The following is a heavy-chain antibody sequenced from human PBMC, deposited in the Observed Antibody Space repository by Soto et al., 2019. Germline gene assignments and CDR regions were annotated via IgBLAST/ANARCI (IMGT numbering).Heavy chain of an antibody. Sequence: PSETLCLTCTVSGGSISSSSYYWGWIRQPPGKGLEWIGSIYYSGSTYYNPSLKSRVTISVDTSKNQFSLKLSSVTAADTAVYYCARHRIPMNYDILTGYYNSFNVDYWGQGTLVTVSS. CDR3: ARHRIPMNYDILTGYYNSFNVDY. J-gene: IGHJ4*02. V-gene: IGHV4-39*01. D-gene: IGHD3-9*01. CDR2: IYYSGST. CDR1: GGSISSSSYY.